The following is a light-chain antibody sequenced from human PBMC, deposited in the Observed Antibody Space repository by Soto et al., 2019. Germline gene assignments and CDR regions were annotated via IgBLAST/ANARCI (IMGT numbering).Light chain of an antibody. CDR1: QSVSSSY. J-gene: IGKJ1*01. CDR3: QQYGSSPWT. Sequence: EIVLTQSPGTLSLSPGERATLSCRASQSVSSSYLAWYQQKPGQAPRLLSYGASSRATGIPDRFSGSGSGTDFTLTISRLEPVDLAVYYCQQYGSSPWTFGQGTKVEIK. V-gene: IGKV3-20*01. CDR2: GAS.